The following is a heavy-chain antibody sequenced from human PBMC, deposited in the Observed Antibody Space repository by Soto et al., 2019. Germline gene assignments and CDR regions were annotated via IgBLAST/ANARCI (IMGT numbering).Heavy chain of an antibody. Sequence: GGSLRRSCAASGFTFSRYWMHWVRQAPGKGLVWVSRINGDGSSTTHADSVRGRFTISRDNTKNTLYLKMNSLRAEDTAVYYCTRHPYYFFWGGYSSYYYYYIDVCGKGTTVTVSS. CDR2: INGDGSST. V-gene: IGHV3-74*01. D-gene: IGHD3-3*01. CDR3: TRHPYYFFWGGYSSYYYYYIDV. J-gene: IGHJ6*03. CDR1: GFTFSRYW.